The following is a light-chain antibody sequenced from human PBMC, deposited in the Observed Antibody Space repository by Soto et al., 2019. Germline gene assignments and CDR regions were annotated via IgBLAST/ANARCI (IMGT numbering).Light chain of an antibody. CDR3: RQRSNWQYT. V-gene: IGKV3-11*01. Sequence: EIVLKQSPATLSLSPGERATLSCRASQSVSSYLAWYQQKPGQAPRLLIYDASNRATGIPARFSGSGSGTDFALTISSLEPEDFAVYYCRQRSNWQYTFGQGTKLEIK. J-gene: IGKJ2*01. CDR2: DAS. CDR1: QSVSSY.